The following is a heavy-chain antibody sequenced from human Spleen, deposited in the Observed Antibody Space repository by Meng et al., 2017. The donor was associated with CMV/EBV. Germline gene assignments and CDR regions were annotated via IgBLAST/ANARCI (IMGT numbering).Heavy chain of an antibody. D-gene: IGHD5-12*01. CDR2: IRFDGSNQ. V-gene: IGHV3-30*02. CDR1: GFTFITYG. J-gene: IGHJ6*02. Sequence: GESLKISFAASGFTFITYGMHWVRQAPGKGLEWVSFIRFDGSNQYYADSVKGRFTISRDNSKNTLYLQMNTLRAEDTAVYYCAKDLTSGYDHYSYYGMDVWGQGTTVTVSS. CDR3: AKDLTSGYDHYSYYGMDV.